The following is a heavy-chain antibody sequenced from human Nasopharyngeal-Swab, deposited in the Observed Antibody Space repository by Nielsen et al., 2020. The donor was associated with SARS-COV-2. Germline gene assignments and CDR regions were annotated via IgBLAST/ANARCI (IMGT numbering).Heavy chain of an antibody. J-gene: IGHJ6*02. D-gene: IGHD5-12*01. CDR3: ARDMGGYGIEDYYYYYGMDV. CDR2: MNPNSGNT. CDR1: RYTFTSYD. Sequence: ASVKVSCQASRYTFTSYDINWVRQATGQGLEWMGWMNPNSGNTGYAQKFQGRVTMTRNTSISTAYMELSSLRSEDTAVYYCARDMGGYGIEDYYYYYGMDVWGQGTTVTVSS. V-gene: IGHV1-8*01.